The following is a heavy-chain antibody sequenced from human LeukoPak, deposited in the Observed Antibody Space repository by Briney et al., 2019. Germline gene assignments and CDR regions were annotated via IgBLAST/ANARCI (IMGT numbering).Heavy chain of an antibody. CDR3: ARDRYYYDSSGYYYAGGFDY. D-gene: IGHD3-22*01. J-gene: IGHJ4*02. Sequence: SETLSLTCTVSGGSISSYYWSWIRQPPGKGLEWIGYIYYSGSTNYNPSLKSRVTISVDTSKNQYSLKLSSVTAADTAVYYCARDRYYYDSSGYYYAGGFDYWGQGTLVTVSS. CDR2: IYYSGST. V-gene: IGHV4-59*01. CDR1: GGSISSYY.